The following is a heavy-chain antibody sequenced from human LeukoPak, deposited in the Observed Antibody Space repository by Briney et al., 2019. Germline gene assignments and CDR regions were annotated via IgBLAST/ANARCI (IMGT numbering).Heavy chain of an antibody. V-gene: IGHV3-7*01. J-gene: IGHJ4*02. CDR1: GFIFSDFS. D-gene: IGHD1-14*01. CDR2: INQDGDEK. Sequence: GGSLRLSCTVSGFIFSDFSMSWVRQAPGKGLEWVANINQDGDEKYYVDSVRGRFSISRDNGKNSLYLQMNSLRAEDTAVYYCARPSSIYGEPDYWGPGTLFTVSS. CDR3: ARPSSIYGEPDY.